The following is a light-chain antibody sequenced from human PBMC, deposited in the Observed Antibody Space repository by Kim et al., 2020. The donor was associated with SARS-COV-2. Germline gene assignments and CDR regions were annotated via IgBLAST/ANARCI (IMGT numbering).Light chain of an antibody. CDR3: QQYGSSPYT. J-gene: IGKJ2*01. V-gene: IGKV3-20*01. Sequence: LSLAPGDRAFLTCSDSQSVSILGWYQQKPGQAPRLVIYGTSNRPGGIPDRFSGSGSGTDFTLTISKVEPEDFAVYYCQQYGSSPYTFGQGTKLEI. CDR1: QSVSI. CDR2: GTS.